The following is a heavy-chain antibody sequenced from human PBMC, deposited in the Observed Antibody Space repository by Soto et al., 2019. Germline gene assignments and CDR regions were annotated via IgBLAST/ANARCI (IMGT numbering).Heavy chain of an antibody. CDR3: AHAFGGTSWPNDAFDI. J-gene: IGHJ3*02. D-gene: IGHD3-3*02. CDR1: GFSLSGDGVG. V-gene: IGHV2-5*02. Sequence: QITLKESGPTLVKPTQSLTLTCTVSGFSLSGDGVGVGWIRQPPGKALEWLALIYWDDDQRYSPSLKTRLTITKDTYKNQLVLTMANMDHVDTATYYCAHAFGGTSWPNDAFDIWGKGTVVTVSS. CDR2: IYWDDDQ.